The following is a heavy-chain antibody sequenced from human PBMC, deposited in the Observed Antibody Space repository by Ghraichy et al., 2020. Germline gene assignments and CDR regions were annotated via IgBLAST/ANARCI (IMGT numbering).Heavy chain of an antibody. Sequence: SETLSLTCTVSGGSIRSYYWNWFRQPPGKGLEWIGYIYYSGSTSYNPSLKSRVTISVDTSKDQFSLKLSSVTAADTAVYYCARETAYYDFTLGLNYFDHWGQGTLVTVSS. V-gene: IGHV4-59*01. CDR2: IYYSGST. J-gene: IGHJ4*02. D-gene: IGHD3-3*01. CDR1: GGSIRSYY. CDR3: ARETAYYDFTLGLNYFDH.